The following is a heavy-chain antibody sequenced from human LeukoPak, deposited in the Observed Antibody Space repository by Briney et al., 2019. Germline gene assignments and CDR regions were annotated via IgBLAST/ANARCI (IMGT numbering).Heavy chain of an antibody. D-gene: IGHD3-10*01. J-gene: IGHJ4*02. V-gene: IGHV3-33*01. Sequence: GRSLRLSCAASGFTFSSYGMHWVRQAPGKGLEWVAVIWYDGSIKYYADSVKGRFTSSRDNAKNSLYLQMNSLRAEDTAVYYCARDLSYCGSGSYYYFDYWGQGTLVTVSS. CDR2: IWYDGSIK. CDR3: ARDLSYCGSGSYYYFDY. CDR1: GFTFSSYG.